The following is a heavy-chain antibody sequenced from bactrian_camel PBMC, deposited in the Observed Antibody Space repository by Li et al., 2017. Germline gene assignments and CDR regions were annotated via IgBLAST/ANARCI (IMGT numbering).Heavy chain of an antibody. CDR1: GWRPTTWC. CDR3: AADTRRQPCGWWSLLHSKSRADFGY. Sequence: HVQLVESGGGSVQAGGSLRLSCTVSGWRPTTWCMAWFRRAHDKDREGVAAIDSDGTRTYADSVKGRFTISLDNAKNTLYLQMNSLQHEDTALYYCAADTRRQPCGWWSLLHSKSRADFGYWGHGTQVTVS. V-gene: IGHV3S53*01. D-gene: IGHD2*01. CDR2: IDSDGTR. J-gene: IGHJ6*01.